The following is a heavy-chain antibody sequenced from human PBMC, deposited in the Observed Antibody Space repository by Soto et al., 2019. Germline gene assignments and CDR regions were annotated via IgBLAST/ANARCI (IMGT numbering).Heavy chain of an antibody. Sequence: SLTMSLSYAVFDGSFSDYYWSWIRQPTGKGLEWIGEINHSGSTNYNPSLKSRVTISVDTSKNQFSLKLSSVTAADTAVYYCARGIVVRPYYYYYYMDVWGKGTTVNVSS. J-gene: IGHJ6*03. CDR2: INHSGST. V-gene: IGHV4-34*01. CDR3: ARGIVVRPYYYYYYMDV. D-gene: IGHD2-2*01. CDR1: DGSFSDYY.